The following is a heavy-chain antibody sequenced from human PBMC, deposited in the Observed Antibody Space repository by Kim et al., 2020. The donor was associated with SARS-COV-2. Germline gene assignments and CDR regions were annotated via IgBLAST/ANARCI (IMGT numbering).Heavy chain of an antibody. CDR3: AKGGSYWNPDDY. V-gene: IGHV3-30*18. CDR2: ISYDGSNK. D-gene: IGHD1-26*01. Sequence: GGSLRLSCAASGFTFSSYGMHWVRQAPGKGLEWVAVISYDGSNKYYADSVKGRFTISRDNSKNTLYLQMNSLRTEDTAVYYCAKGGSYWNPDDYWGQGTLVTVSS. J-gene: IGHJ4*02. CDR1: GFTFSSYG.